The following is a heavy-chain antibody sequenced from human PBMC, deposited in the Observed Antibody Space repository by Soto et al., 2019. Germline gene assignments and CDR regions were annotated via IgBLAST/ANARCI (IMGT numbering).Heavy chain of an antibody. J-gene: IGHJ3*02. CDR1: GFTFSDFY. CDR3: VRCFLGVGDAFDI. V-gene: IGHV3-11*01. Sequence: QVQLVESGGGLVKPGGSLRLSCAASGFTFSDFYMVWVRQAPGMRLEWISYISNGGATVYYADSVKGRFTISRDNGKRSMFLQRNSLTAVDTSVYYFVRCFLGVGDAFDIWGRGTTVTVSS. CDR2: ISNGGATV. D-gene: IGHD2-8*01.